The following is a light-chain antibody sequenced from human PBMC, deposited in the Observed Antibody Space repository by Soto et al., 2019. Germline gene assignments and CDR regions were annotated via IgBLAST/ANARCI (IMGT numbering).Light chain of an antibody. J-gene: IGKJ4*01. V-gene: IGKV1-5*01. Sequence: DIQMTQSPSTLSASVGDRVTITCRASQSISSWLAWYKKKPGKAPKLLIYDASSLESGVPSRFSGSGSGTEFTLTISSLQPDDFATYYCQQYNSYLLTFGGGTKVEIK. CDR2: DAS. CDR1: QSISSW. CDR3: QQYNSYLLT.